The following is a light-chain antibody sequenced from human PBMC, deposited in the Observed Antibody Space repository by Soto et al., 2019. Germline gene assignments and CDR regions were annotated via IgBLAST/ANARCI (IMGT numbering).Light chain of an antibody. CDR1: QTVSRY. J-gene: IGKJ1*01. V-gene: IGKV1-39*01. CDR3: QQNYRATPWT. CDR2: AAS. Sequence: DIKLTQSPYSLSASVGDTVTITCRASQTVSRYLNWYQQKSGTAPKLLIYAASTLHTGVPSRFSGRGSGTDFTLNISSLQPDDFATYYCQQNYRATPWTFGQGTKVDNK.